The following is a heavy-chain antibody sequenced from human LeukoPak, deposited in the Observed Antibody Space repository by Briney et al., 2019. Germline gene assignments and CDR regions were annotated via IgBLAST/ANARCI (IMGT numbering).Heavy chain of an antibody. Sequence: GGSLRLSCAASGFTFSSSAINWVRQAPGEGLEWVSSISANGDYIYYGDSVKGRFTISRDNSKNTLYLQMNSLRPEDTALYYCAKANWSAHLGGQGGYFDHWGQGTLVTVS. CDR3: AKANWSAHLGGQGGYFDH. V-gene: IGHV3-23*01. D-gene: IGHD3-16*01. CDR2: ISANGDYI. J-gene: IGHJ4*02. CDR1: GFTFSSSA.